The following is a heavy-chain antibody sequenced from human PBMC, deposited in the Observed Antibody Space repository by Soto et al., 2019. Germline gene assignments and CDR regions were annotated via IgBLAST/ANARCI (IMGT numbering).Heavy chain of an antibody. J-gene: IGHJ6*02. CDR3: AQGGVRMDV. D-gene: IGHD3-16*01. Sequence: QVQLQESGPGLVKPSETLSLTCTVSGVSITSSYWSWIRQPPGRGLEWIAFIYDSETTSYNPSLTSLVTVSVDLSKTQFSLKVTSVTAADTAVYYCAQGGVRMDVWGQGSTVTVSS. CDR2: IYDSETT. CDR1: GVSITSSY. V-gene: IGHV4-59*03.